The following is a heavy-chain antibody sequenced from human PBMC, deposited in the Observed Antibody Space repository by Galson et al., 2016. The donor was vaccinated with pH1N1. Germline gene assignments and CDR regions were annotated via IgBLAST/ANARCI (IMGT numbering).Heavy chain of an antibody. Sequence: TLSLTCPVSNGSISSDDYYWTWIRQPPGKGLEWIGYIYYSGTTYYNPALTSRVTISIDTSKNQFSLKLSSVTAADTAVYYCTSHYYTGGYGAFEIWGQGTTVTVS. CDR3: TSHYYTGGYGAFEI. D-gene: IGHD2-8*02. CDR2: IYYSGTT. J-gene: IGHJ3*02. CDR1: NGSISSDDYY. V-gene: IGHV4-30-4*08.